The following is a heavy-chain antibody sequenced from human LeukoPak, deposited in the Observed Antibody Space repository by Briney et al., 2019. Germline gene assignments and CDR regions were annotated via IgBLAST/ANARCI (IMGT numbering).Heavy chain of an antibody. Sequence: SSETLSLTCTVSGGSINSYYWSWIRQPAGKGLEWIGRIYTSGSTNYNPSLKSRVTMSVDTSKNQFSLRLSSVTAADTAVYYCARSLYRNDAFDIWGQGTMVTVSS. V-gene: IGHV4-4*07. D-gene: IGHD1-26*01. CDR3: ARSLYRNDAFDI. CDR2: IYTSGST. J-gene: IGHJ3*02. CDR1: GGSINSYY.